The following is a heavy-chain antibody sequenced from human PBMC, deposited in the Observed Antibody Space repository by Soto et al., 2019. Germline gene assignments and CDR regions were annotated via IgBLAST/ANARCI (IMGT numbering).Heavy chain of an antibody. J-gene: IGHJ4*02. Sequence: GGSLRLSCAASGFTFSSYGMHWVRQAPGKGLEWVAVIWYDGSNKYYADSVKGRFTISRDKSKNTLYLQMNSLRAEDTAVYYCASAHLGYCSSTSCPQDHYYFDYWGQGTLVTVSS. D-gene: IGHD2-2*01. V-gene: IGHV3-33*01. CDR3: ASAHLGYCSSTSCPQDHYYFDY. CDR2: IWYDGSNK. CDR1: GFTFSSYG.